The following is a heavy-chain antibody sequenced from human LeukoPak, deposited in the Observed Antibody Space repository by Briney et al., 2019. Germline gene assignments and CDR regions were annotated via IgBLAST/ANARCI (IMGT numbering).Heavy chain of an antibody. CDR1: GFTFGNYG. J-gene: IGHJ4*02. D-gene: IGHD2-2*02. Sequence: GGSLRLSCAASGFTFGNYGMTWVRQAPGKGLEWVSTITGRGGSTFYADSVKGRFTISRDISKNTLYLQMHSLRAEDTAVYYCAKGDQPLLYGGAFDYWGQGTLVTVSS. V-gene: IGHV3-23*01. CDR3: AKGDQPLLYGGAFDY. CDR2: ITGRGGST.